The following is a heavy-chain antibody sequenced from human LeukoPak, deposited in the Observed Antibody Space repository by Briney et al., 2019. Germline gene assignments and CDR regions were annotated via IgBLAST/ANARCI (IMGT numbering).Heavy chain of an antibody. D-gene: IGHD1-7*01. CDR1: GFTFGNYY. CDR2: ISSSATTV. Sequence: PGGSLRLSCEASGFTFGNYYMSWIRQAPGKGLEWISYISSSATTVYYADSVKGRFTISRDNAENSLYLQMNSLRAEDTAVYYCARANNWNYPYYFDYWGQGTLVTVSS. CDR3: ARANNWNYPYYFDY. J-gene: IGHJ4*02. V-gene: IGHV3-11*01.